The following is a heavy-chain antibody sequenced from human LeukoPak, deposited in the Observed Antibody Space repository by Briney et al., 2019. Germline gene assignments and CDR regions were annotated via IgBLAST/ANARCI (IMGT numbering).Heavy chain of an antibody. Sequence: GGSLRLSCATSGFTFATSAMTWVRQAPGKGLEWVSVISGSAGSTHYADSVKGRFTISRDISKNTLYLQMNSLRAEDTAVYYCARDEASPLSYFFNYWGQGTLVTVSS. CDR1: GFTFATSA. V-gene: IGHV3-23*01. D-gene: IGHD2-21*01. CDR3: ARDEASPLSYFFNY. CDR2: ISGSAGST. J-gene: IGHJ4*02.